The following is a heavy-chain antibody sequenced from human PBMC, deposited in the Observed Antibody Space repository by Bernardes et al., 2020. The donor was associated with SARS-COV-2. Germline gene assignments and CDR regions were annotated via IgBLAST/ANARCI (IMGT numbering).Heavy chain of an antibody. J-gene: IGHJ6*02. CDR1: GYIFDYYG. Sequence: AAVKVSCKASGYIFDYYGISWVRQAPGQGLEWMGWINTYNGDTNYAQKFQGRVTMTADKSTDTAYLDLRTLRSDDTALYFCARDSYCTNGVCSPYYYYAMDVWGQGTTVTVSS. CDR3: ARDSYCTNGVCSPYYYYAMDV. D-gene: IGHD2-8*01. CDR2: INTYNGDT. V-gene: IGHV1-18*01.